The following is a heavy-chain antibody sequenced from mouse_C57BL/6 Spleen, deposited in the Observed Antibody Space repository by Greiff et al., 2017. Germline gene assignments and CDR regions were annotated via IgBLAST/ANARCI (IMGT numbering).Heavy chain of an antibody. D-gene: IGHD1-1*01. V-gene: IGHV6-3*01. J-gene: IGHJ4*01. CDR2: IRLKSDNYAT. CDR3: KIYDYGSSPFYYAMDY. Sequence: EVKLVESGGGLVQPGGSMKLSCVASGFTFSNYWMNWVRQSPEKGLEWVAQIRLKSDNYATHYAESVKGRFTISRDDSKSSVYLEMNNLRAEDTGIYYCKIYDYGSSPFYYAMDYWGQGTSVTVSS. CDR1: GFTFSNYW.